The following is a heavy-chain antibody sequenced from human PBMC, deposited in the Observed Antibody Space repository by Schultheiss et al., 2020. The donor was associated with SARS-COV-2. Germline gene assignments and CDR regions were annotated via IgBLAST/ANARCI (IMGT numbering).Heavy chain of an antibody. CDR1: GFTFSNYA. CDR3: ARGGYYTGSYYYYGMDV. J-gene: IGHJ6*02. Sequence: GGSLRLSCAASGFTFSNYAMNWVRQAPGKGLEWVSAISGSGGSTYYADSVKGRFTISRDNAKNSLYLQMNSLRAEDTAVYYCARGGYYTGSYYYYGMDVWGQGTTVTVSS. V-gene: IGHV3-23*01. D-gene: IGHD3-22*01. CDR2: ISGSGGST.